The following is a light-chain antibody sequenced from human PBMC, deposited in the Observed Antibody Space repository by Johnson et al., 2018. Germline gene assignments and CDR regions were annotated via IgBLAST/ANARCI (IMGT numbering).Light chain of an antibody. Sequence: QSVLTQPPSVSAAPGQKVTISCSGSSSNIGNNYVSWYQQLPGTAPKLLIYENNKRPSGIPDRFSGSKSGTSATLGITGLTTGDAAVYYCGTWDSSLSAGNVFGTGTKVTVL. CDR3: GTWDSSLSAGNV. CDR2: ENN. J-gene: IGLJ1*01. CDR1: SSNIGNNY. V-gene: IGLV1-51*02.